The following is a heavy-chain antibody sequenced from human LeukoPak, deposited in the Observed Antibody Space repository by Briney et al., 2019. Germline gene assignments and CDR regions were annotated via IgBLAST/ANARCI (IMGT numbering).Heavy chain of an antibody. CDR1: GYNFASYG. D-gene: IGHD3-9*01. CDR3: ARDPPDILTGYFRFNYYGMDV. J-gene: IGHJ6*02. V-gene: IGHV1-18*01. Sequence: ASVKVSCKASGYNFASYGISWLRQAPGQGLEWMGWISAYNGNTNYAQILHGRITMTTDTSTSTAYMELRSLRSDDTALYYCARDPPDILTGYFRFNYYGMDVWGQGTTVTVSS. CDR2: ISAYNGNT.